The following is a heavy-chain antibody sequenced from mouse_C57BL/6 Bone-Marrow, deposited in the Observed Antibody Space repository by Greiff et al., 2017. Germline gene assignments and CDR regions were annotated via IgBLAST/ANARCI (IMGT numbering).Heavy chain of an antibody. V-gene: IGHV14-1*01. CDR2: IDPEDGDT. J-gene: IGHJ1*03. CDR3: TTFYCYDSSPYWYFDV. D-gene: IGHD1-1*01. CDR1: GFNIKDYY. Sequence: VQLKQSGAELVRPGASVKLSCTASGFNIKDYYMHWVKQRPEQGLEWIGRIDPEDGDTEYAPKFQGKATMTADTSSNTAYLQLSSLTSEDTAVYYCTTFYCYDSSPYWYFDVWGTGTTVTVSS.